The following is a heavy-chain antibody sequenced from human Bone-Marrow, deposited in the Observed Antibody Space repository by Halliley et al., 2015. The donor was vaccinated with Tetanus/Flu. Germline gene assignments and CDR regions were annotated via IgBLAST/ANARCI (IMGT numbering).Heavy chain of an antibody. CDR3: AREGIATSGDYLDY. CDR2: ISQDGSSK. V-gene: IGHV3-30*03. D-gene: IGHD6-13*01. Sequence: SLRFSCAASGFTFSNYGMHWVRQAPGKGLEWVAVISQDGSSKYYEDSVKGRFTISRDNAKNSVFLQMSSLRAEDTALYYCAREGIATSGDYLDYWGQGTLVTVSS. J-gene: IGHJ4*02. CDR1: GFTFSNYG.